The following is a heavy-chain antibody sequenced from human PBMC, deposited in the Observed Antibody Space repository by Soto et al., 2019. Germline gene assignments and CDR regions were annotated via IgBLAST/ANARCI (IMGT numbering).Heavy chain of an antibody. J-gene: IGHJ4*02. V-gene: IGHV1-2*02. Sequence: ASVKVSCKASGYTFTGHYIHWVRQAPEQGPEWMGEIGPESGATGYAEKFQCRVTMTLDTSITTVYMELKNLSPDDTAVYYCGRGRSGQIVVFYWGQGTPVTVSS. CDR2: IGPESGAT. D-gene: IGHD1-26*01. CDR3: GRGRSGQIVVFY. CDR1: GYTFTGHY.